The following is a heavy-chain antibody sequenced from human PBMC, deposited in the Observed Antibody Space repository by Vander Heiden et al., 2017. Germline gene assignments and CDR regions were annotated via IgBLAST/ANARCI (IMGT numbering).Heavy chain of an antibody. J-gene: IGHJ3*02. Sequence: QVQLQESGPGLVKPSETLSLTCTVSGESIRSDSWSWIRQPAGKGLEWIGRISTRDSTNYNPSLKNRVTMSVDESRNQFSLNLTSVTAADTAVYYCAVQRLLWVGNYAFNIWGQGTTVIVAS. D-gene: IGHD3-10*01. CDR2: ISTRDST. CDR1: GESIRSDS. CDR3: AVQRLLWVGNYAFNI. V-gene: IGHV4-4*07.